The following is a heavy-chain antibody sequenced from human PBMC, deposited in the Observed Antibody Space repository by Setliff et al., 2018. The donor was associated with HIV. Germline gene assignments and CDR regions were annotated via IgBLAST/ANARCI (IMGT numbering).Heavy chain of an antibody. V-gene: IGHV1-18*01. CDR2: ISANSGIT. CDR1: GYTFTDYT. J-gene: IGHJ5*02. D-gene: IGHD2-2*01. Sequence: ASVKVSCKASGYTFTDYTITWVRRAPGQGLEWMGWISANSGITDYAQKFRGRVTMTTDASTTTAYMELTDLRSDDTAFYYCARVPAVTRGDWFDPWGQGTLGTVSS. CDR3: ARVPAVTRGDWFDP.